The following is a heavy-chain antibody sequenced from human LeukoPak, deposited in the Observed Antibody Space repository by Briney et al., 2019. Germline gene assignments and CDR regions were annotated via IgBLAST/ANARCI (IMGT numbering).Heavy chain of an antibody. CDR2: IRYDGSNK. J-gene: IGHJ4*02. V-gene: IGHV3-30*02. D-gene: IGHD2-2*01. Sequence: GGSLRLSCAASAFTFSSYGMHWVRQAPGKGLAWVSFIRYDGSNKYYADSVKGRFTISRDNSKNTLYLQMNSLRAEDTAVYYCARDRGCSSTSCSLNYFDYWGQGTLVTVSS. CDR3: ARDRGCSSTSCSLNYFDY. CDR1: AFTFSSYG.